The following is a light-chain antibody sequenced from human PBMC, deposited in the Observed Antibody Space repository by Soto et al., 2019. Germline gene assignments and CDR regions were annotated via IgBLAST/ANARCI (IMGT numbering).Light chain of an antibody. CDR1: QSVSSN. CDR2: RAS. J-gene: IGKJ1*01. CDR3: QQYSNWPWT. Sequence: EIVMTQSPATLSVSPGERATLSCRASQSVSSNLAWYQQEPGQAPRLLIYRASTRATGIPARFSGSGSGTEFTLTISSLQSEDFAVYYCQQYSNWPWTFGQGSKVDIK. V-gene: IGKV3-15*01.